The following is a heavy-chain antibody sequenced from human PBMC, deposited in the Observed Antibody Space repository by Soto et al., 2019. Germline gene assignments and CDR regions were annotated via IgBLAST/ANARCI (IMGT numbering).Heavy chain of an antibody. D-gene: IGHD2-15*01. CDR3: ARKVQWSTRRPDDLSFDL. Sequence: EVQLLESGGGLVQPGGSLRLSCAGSGFTFINYDMNWVRQAPGKGLEWVSTISGGGDAPFFEDSVRGRFTISRDNAKNTETQKMNNLGVDATVDYFCARKVQWSTRRPDDLSFDLWGRGTPVTVSS. CDR2: ISGGGDAP. CDR1: GFTFINYD. V-gene: IGHV3-23*01. J-gene: IGHJ2*01.